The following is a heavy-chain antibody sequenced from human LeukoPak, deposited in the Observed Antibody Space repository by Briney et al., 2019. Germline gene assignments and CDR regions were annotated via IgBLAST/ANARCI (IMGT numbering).Heavy chain of an antibody. CDR3: ARLMTTVTTGWFDP. CDR2: IYTSGST. D-gene: IGHD4-17*01. CDR1: GGSISSYY. V-gene: IGHV4-4*07. Sequence: SETLSLTCTVSGGSISSYYWSWLRQPAGKGLEWIGRIYTSGSTNYNPSLKSRVTMSVDTSKNQFSLKLSSVTAADTAVYYCARLMTTVTTGWFDPWGQGTLVTVSS. J-gene: IGHJ5*02.